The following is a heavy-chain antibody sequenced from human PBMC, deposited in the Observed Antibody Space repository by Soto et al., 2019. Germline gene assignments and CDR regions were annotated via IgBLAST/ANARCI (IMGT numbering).Heavy chain of an antibody. Sequence: GSVKVSCKASRYTFISYDINWVRQATGQGLDWMGWMNPNSGTKYAQKFQGRVTMTRDTSINTAYMELTRLTSDDTAVYYCARAVHTMIQGVRFRVDQWGQGTLVTVSS. CDR1: RYTFISYD. CDR2: MNPNSGT. CDR3: ARAVHTMIQGVRFRVDQ. J-gene: IGHJ4*02. D-gene: IGHD3-10*01. V-gene: IGHV1-2*02.